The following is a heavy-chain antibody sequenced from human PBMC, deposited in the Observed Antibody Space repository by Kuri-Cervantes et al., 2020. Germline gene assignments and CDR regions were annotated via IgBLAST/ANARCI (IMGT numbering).Heavy chain of an antibody. J-gene: IGHJ5*02. CDR1: GFTFSSYG. CDR3: ARRTIGSGSQNWFDP. D-gene: IGHD3-10*01. V-gene: IGHV3-33*01. CDR2: IWYDGSNK. Sequence: GESLKISCAASGFTFSSYGMHWVRQAPGKGLEWVAVIWYDGSNKYYADSVKGRFTISRDNSKNTLYLQMNSLRAEDTAVYYCARRTIGSGSQNWFDPWGQGTLVTVSS.